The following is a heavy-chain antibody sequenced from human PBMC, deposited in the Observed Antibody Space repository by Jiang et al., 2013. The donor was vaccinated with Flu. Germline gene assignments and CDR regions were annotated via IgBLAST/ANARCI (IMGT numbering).Heavy chain of an antibody. CDR3: ARRVTVTTNWFDP. CDR1: GGSISSYY. D-gene: IGHD4-11*01. J-gene: IGHJ5*02. V-gene: IGHV4-59*08. Sequence: GPGLVKPSETLSLTCTVSGGSISSYYWSWIRQPPGKGLEWIGYIYYSGSTNYNPSLKSRVTISVDTSKNQFSLKLSSVTAADTAVYYCARRVTVTTNWFDPWGQGTLVTVSS. CDR2: IYYSGST.